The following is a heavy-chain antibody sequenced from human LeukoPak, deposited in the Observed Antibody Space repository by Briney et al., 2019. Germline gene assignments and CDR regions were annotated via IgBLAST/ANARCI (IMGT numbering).Heavy chain of an antibody. CDR2: INPNSGGR. J-gene: IGHJ6*03. D-gene: IGHD1-26*01. CDR3: YRDELIGTPDYYYDYIGV. V-gene: IGHV1-2*02. Sequence: ASVKLCCKASGYTFTGYYMDWVRQAPGQGLGWMGWINPNSGGRNYAQTFPGRVSMTRATDITTANLDLRRLISDDTAVYLCYRDELIGTPDYYYDYIGVWGKGTTVTVSS. CDR1: GYTFTGYY.